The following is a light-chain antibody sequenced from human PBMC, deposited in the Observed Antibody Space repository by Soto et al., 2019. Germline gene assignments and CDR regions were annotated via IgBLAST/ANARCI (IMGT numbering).Light chain of an antibody. CDR2: DVS. CDR3: SSYTRRSTYV. V-gene: IGLV2-14*03. J-gene: IGLJ1*01. CDR1: SSDVGGYNY. Sequence: QSVLTQPASVSGSPGQSITISCTGTSSDVGGYNYVSWYQQHPGKAPKLMIYDVSSRPSGVSNRFSGSKSGNTASLTISGLQAEDEADYYCSSYTRRSTYVFGTGTKLTV.